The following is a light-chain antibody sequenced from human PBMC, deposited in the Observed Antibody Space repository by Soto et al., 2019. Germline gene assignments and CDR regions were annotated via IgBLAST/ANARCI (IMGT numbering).Light chain of an antibody. J-gene: IGLJ3*02. CDR3: YSAADNNPDWV. CDR1: VLAKKY. CDR2: KDS. Sequence: SYELTQPSSVSVSPGQRARITCSGDVLAKKYARWFQQKPGQAPVLVIYKDSERPSGIPERFSGSSSGTTVTLTISGAQVEDEADYYCYSAADNNPDWVFGGGTKLTVL. V-gene: IGLV3-27*01.